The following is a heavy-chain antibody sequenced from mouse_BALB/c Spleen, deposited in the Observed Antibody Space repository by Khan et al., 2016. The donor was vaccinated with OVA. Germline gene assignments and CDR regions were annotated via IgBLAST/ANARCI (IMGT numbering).Heavy chain of an antibody. J-gene: IGHJ2*01. V-gene: IGHV3-2*02. D-gene: IGHD1-1*01. CDR3: ARGNYYGYYFDY. CDR1: GYSITSGYA. CDR2: ISYSGVT. Sequence: ESGPGLVKPSQSLSLTCTVTGYSITSGYAWNWIRQFPGNKLEWMGYISYSGVTSYPPSLKRRISITRDTSKNQFFLQLTSVTTEDTATYYCARGNYYGYYFDYWGQGTTLTVSS.